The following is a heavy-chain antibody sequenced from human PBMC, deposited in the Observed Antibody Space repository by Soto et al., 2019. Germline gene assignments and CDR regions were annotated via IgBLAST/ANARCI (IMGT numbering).Heavy chain of an antibody. V-gene: IGHV4-30-4*01. CDR1: GGSISSGDYY. J-gene: IGHJ6*02. CDR2: IYYSGST. CDR3: ASSKVLRFLEWSHPYYYYGMDV. Sequence: SETLSLTCTVSGGSISSGDYYWSWIRQPPGKGLEWIGYIYYSGSTYYNPSLKSRVTISVDTSKNQFSLKLSSVTAADTAVYYCASSKVLRFLEWSHPYYYYGMDVWGQGTTVTVSS. D-gene: IGHD3-3*01.